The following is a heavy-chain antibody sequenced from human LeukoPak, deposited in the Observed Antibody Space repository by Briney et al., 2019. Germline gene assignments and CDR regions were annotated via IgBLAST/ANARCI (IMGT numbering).Heavy chain of an antibody. V-gene: IGHV4-59*01. CDR1: GGSISSYY. J-gene: IGHJ3*02. D-gene: IGHD6-19*01. CDR2: IYYSGST. Sequence: SETLSLTCTVSGGSISSYYWSWIRQFPGKGLEWIGYIYYSGSTNYNPSLKSRVPISVDTSKNQFSLKLSSATAADTAVYYCARPYSSGYRGAFDIWGQGTMVTVSS. CDR3: ARPYSSGYRGAFDI.